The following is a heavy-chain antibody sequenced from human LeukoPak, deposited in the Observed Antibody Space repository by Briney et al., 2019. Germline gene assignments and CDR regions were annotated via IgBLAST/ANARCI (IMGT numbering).Heavy chain of an antibody. CDR1: GASISSYY. D-gene: IGHD7-27*01. J-gene: IGHJ4*02. Sequence: SETLSLTCSVSGASISSYYWSWIRQPPGKGLEWIGYIYYSGSTNYNASLKSRVTISVDTSKNQFSLKLSSVTAADTAVYYCARGANWGSPDYWGQGTLVTVSS. V-gene: IGHV4-59*01. CDR3: ARGANWGSPDY. CDR2: IYYSGST.